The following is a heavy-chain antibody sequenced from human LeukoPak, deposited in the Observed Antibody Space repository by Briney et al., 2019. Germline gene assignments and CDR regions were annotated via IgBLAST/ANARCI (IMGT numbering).Heavy chain of an antibody. CDR3: ARGYSSGFDFDY. V-gene: IGHV4-59*01. Sequence: SETLSLTCTVPGGSISSYNWNWIRQPPGKGLEWIGYIYYSGSTNYNPSLKSRVTISVDTSRNQFSLRLSSVTAADTAVYYCARGYSSGFDFDYWGQGTLVTVSS. J-gene: IGHJ4*02. D-gene: IGHD6-19*01. CDR1: GGSISSYN. CDR2: IYYSGST.